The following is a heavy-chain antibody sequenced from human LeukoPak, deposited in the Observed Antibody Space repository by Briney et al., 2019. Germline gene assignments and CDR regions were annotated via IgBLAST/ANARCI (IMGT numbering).Heavy chain of an antibody. D-gene: IGHD1-26*01. CDR2: IYYSGST. CDR3: ARLHPIGSGRGFDY. CDR1: GGSISSSSYY. V-gene: IGHV4-39*01. J-gene: IGHJ4*02. Sequence: SETLSLTCTVSGGSISSSSYYWGWIRQPPGKGLEWIGSIYYSGSTYYNPSLKSRVTISVDTPKNQSSLKLSSVTAADTAVYYCARLHPIGSGRGFDYWGQGTLVTVSS.